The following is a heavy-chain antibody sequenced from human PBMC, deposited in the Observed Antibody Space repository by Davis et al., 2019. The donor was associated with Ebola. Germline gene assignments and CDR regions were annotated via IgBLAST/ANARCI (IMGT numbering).Heavy chain of an antibody. V-gene: IGHV3-48*02. Sequence: GGSLRLSCAASGFTFSSYSMNWVRQAPGKGLEWVSSISSSSTIYYADSVKGRFTISRDNAKNSLYLQMHSLRDEDTAVYYCARERRYDSGYFDYWGQGTLVTVSS. D-gene: IGHD3-22*01. CDR3: ARERRYDSGYFDY. J-gene: IGHJ4*02. CDR2: ISSSSTI. CDR1: GFTFSSYS.